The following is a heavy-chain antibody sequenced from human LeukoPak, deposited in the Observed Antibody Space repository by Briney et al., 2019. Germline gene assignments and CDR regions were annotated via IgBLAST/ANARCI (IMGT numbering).Heavy chain of an antibody. V-gene: IGHV7-4-1*01. J-gene: IGHJ4*02. CDR1: EYTFTSYA. CDR2: INTNTGNP. D-gene: IGHD6-13*01. Sequence: GASVKVSCKASEYTFTSYAMNWVRQATGQGLEWMGWINTNTGNPTYARGFTGRFVFSLDTSVNTAYLEIGSLKGEDSAVYYCARGGSSWYDYWGQGTLVTVSS. CDR3: ARGGSSWYDY.